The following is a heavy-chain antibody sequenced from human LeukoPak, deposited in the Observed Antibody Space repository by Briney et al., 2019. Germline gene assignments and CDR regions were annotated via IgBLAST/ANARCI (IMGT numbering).Heavy chain of an antibody. CDR1: GFTFSSSA. CDR2: FGPSGGT. V-gene: IGHV3-23*01. J-gene: IGHJ4*02. CDR3: TTRRPYYFDY. Sequence: GGSLRLSCAASGFTFSSSAMSWVRQTPGKGLEWVSTFGPSGGTYYADSVKGRFTISRDNSKNMLFLQMSRLRAEDTAVYYCTTRRPYYFDYWGQGSLVTVSP.